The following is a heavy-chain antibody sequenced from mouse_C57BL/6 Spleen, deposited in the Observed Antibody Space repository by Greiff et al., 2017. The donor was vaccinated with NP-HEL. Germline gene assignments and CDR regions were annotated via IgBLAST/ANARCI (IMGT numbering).Heavy chain of an antibody. V-gene: IGHV3-6*01. CDR3: AREGGYWFAY. D-gene: IGHD1-1*02. Sequence: EVKLQESGPGLVKPSQSLSLTCSVTGYSITSGYYWNWIRQFPGNKLEWMGYISYDGSNNYNPSLKNRISITRDTSKNQFFLKLNSVTTEDTATYYCAREGGYWFAYWGQGTLVTVSA. CDR2: ISYDGSN. J-gene: IGHJ3*01. CDR1: GYSITSGYY.